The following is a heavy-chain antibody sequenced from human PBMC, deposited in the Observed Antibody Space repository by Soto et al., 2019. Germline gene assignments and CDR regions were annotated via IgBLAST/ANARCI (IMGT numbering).Heavy chain of an antibody. V-gene: IGHV3-53*01. CDR1: GFTVSSNY. D-gene: IGHD3-22*01. J-gene: IGHJ4*02. CDR2: IYSGGST. CDR3: ARDGYDSSGYYFRGFDY. Sequence: EVQLVESGGGLIQPGGPLRLSCAASGFTVSSNYMSWVRQAPGKGLEWVSVIYSGGSTYYADSVKGRFTISRDNSKNTLYLQMNSLRAEDTVVYHCARDGYDSSGYYFRGFDYWGQGTLVTVSS.